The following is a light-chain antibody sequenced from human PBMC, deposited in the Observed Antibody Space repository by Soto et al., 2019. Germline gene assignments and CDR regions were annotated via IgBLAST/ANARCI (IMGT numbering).Light chain of an antibody. CDR3: QQYGRSPPWT. Sequence: IVLTQSPGTLSLSPGERATLSCRASQSVSSSYLAWYQQKPGQAPRLLIYGASSRATGIPDRFSGSGSGTDCTLIISRLEPEDFAVYYCQQYGRSPPWTVRQGTKVQIK. J-gene: IGKJ1*01. CDR1: QSVSSSY. CDR2: GAS. V-gene: IGKV3-20*01.